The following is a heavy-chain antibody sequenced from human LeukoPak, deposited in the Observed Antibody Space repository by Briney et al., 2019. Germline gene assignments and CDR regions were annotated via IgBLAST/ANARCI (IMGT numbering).Heavy chain of an antibody. CDR1: GGTFSSYA. CDR3: ARDASDQTAEYYFDY. Sequence: SVTVSCKASGGTFSSYAISWVRQAPGQGLEWMGGTIPIFGTANYAQKFQGRVTITADESTSTAYMELSSLRSEDTAVYYCARDASDQTAEYYFDYWGQGTLVTVSS. D-gene: IGHD2-21*02. CDR2: TIPIFGTA. V-gene: IGHV1-69*13. J-gene: IGHJ4*02.